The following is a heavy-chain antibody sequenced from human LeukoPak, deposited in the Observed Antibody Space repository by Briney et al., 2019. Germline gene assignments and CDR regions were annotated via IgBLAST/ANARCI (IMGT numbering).Heavy chain of an antibody. J-gene: IGHJ4*02. CDR2: IDWDDDK. Sequence: SGPTLVNPTQTLTLTCTFSGFSLSTSGMRVSWIRQPPGKALEWLARIDWDDDKFYSTSLKTRLTISKDTSKTQVVLTMTNMDPVDTATYYCARMVIRSYYFDYWGQGTLVTVSS. V-gene: IGHV2-70*04. CDR3: ARMVIRSYYFDY. CDR1: GFSLSTSGMR. D-gene: IGHD3-16*02.